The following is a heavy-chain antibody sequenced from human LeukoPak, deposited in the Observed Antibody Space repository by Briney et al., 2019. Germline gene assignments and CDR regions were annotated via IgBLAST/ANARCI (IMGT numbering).Heavy chain of an antibody. D-gene: IGHD2-21*02. V-gene: IGHV3-23*01. J-gene: IGHJ4*02. Sequence: GGSLRLSCAASGFTFSNYGMNWVPQAPGKGLEWVSAITGSGGSTYYADSVKGRFTISRDNAKNSLYLQMKSLRTEDTAVYYCAKDRPRYCLSDCYPLDFWGQGTLVTVSS. CDR3: AKDRPRYCLSDCYPLDF. CDR1: GFTFSNYG. CDR2: ITGSGGST.